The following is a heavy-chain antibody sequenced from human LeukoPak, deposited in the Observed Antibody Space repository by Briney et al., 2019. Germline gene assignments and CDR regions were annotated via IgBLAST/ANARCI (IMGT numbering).Heavy chain of an antibody. CDR1: GGSISSYY. CDR2: IYYSGST. J-gene: IGHJ3*02. CDR3: ARGFNYCDSSGYYYIDAFDI. Sequence: SETLSLTCTVSGGSISSYYWSWIRQPPGKGLEWIGYIYYSGSTNYNPSLKSRVTISVDTSKNQFSLKLSSVTAADTAVYYCARGFNYCDSSGYYYIDAFDIWGQGTMVTVSS. D-gene: IGHD3-22*01. V-gene: IGHV4-59*01.